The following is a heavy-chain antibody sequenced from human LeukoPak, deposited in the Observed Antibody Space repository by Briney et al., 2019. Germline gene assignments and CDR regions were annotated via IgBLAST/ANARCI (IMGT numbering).Heavy chain of an antibody. V-gene: IGHV3-23*01. CDR2: LSASGGNT. J-gene: IGHJ5*02. CDR3: AKPSDAGFDP. Sequence: PGGSLRLSCAASGFIFRNYVMSWVRQAPGKGPEWVSALSASGGNTYYTDSAKGRFTISRDNSKNTLYLQLSSLRVEDTALYYCAKPSDAGFDPWGQGTLVTVSS. CDR1: GFIFRNYV.